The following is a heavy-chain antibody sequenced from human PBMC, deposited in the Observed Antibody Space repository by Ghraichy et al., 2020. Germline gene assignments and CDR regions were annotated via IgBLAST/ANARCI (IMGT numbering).Heavy chain of an antibody. V-gene: IGHV3-23*01. CDR2: ISANGGNT. D-gene: IGHD2-15*01. CDR3: TKAWGYCSSGTCPSYNWFDP. Sequence: GESLNISCAASGFTFSSYAMTWVRQAPGKGLEWVSSISANGGNTYYADSVKGRFTVSRDNAKNTPYLQMNSLRAEDTAIFYCTKAWGYCSSGTCPSYNWFDPWGQGTQVTVSS. CDR1: GFTFSSYA. J-gene: IGHJ5*02.